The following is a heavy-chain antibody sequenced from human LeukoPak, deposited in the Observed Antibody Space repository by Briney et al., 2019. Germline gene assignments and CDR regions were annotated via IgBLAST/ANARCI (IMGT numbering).Heavy chain of an antibody. V-gene: IGHV3-30*18. CDR2: ISYDGSND. D-gene: IGHD5-18*01. J-gene: IGHJ4*02. CDR3: AKDSGSSYGWVFDY. CDR1: GFTFSSYG. Sequence: GGSLRLSCAASGFTFSSYGMHWVRQAPGKGLECVAVISYDGSNDYYADSVKGRFPISSDNSKTTLYLQMNSLRAEDTAVYYCAKDSGSSYGWVFDYWGQGTLVTVSS.